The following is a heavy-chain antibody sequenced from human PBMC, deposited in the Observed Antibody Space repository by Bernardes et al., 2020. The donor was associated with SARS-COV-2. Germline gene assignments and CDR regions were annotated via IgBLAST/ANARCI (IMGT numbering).Heavy chain of an antibody. CDR3: ARDPEIEVGLYYFDY. J-gene: IGHJ4*02. CDR2: IIPIFGTA. Sequence: SVKVSCKASGGTFSSYAISWVRQAPGQGLEWMGGIIPIFGTANYAQKFQGRVTITADESTSTAYMELSSLRSEDTAVYYCARDPEIEVGLYYFDYWGQGTLVTVSS. D-gene: IGHD3-10*01. CDR1: GGTFSSYA. V-gene: IGHV1-69*13.